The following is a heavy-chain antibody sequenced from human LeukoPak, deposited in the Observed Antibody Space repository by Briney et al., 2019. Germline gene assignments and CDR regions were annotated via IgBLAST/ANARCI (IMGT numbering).Heavy chain of an antibody. CDR3: ARKNISAGYYYYYYMDV. J-gene: IGHJ6*03. D-gene: IGHD2/OR15-2a*01. Sequence: GGSLRLSCAASGFTVSSNYMGWVRQAPGKGLEWVSVIYSGGSTYYADSVKGRFTISRDNSKNTLYLQMNSLRAEDTAVYYCARKNISAGYYYYYYMDVWGKGTTVTVSS. CDR1: GFTVSSNY. V-gene: IGHV3-53*01. CDR2: IYSGGST.